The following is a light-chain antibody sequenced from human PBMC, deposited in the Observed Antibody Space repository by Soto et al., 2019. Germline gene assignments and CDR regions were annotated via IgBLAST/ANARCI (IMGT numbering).Light chain of an antibody. J-gene: IGKJ4*01. V-gene: IGKV1-5*01. CDR3: QQYDNYTPLP. CDR1: QSISSW. CDR2: DAS. Sequence: DIQMTQSPSTLSASVGDRVTITCRASQSISSWLAWYQQKPGKAPKLLIFDASSLESGTPSRFSGRRSGTQFTLTLNGLQPDDFATYYCQQYDNYTPLPFGGGTKVDIK.